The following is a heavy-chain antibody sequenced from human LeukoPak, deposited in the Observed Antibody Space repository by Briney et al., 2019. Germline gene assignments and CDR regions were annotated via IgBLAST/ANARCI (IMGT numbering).Heavy chain of an antibody. Sequence: ASVKVSCKASGYTFTSYDINWVRQATGQGLEWMGWMNPNSGNIGYAQKFQGRVTMTRNTSISTAYMELSSLRSEDTAVYYCARTSIAVAGADDYWGQGTLVTVSS. CDR3: ARTSIAVAGADDY. J-gene: IGHJ4*02. CDR1: GYTFTSYD. CDR2: MNPNSGNI. V-gene: IGHV1-8*01. D-gene: IGHD6-19*01.